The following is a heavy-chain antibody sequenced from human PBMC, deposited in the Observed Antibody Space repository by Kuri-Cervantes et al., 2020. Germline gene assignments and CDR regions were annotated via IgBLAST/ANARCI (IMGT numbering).Heavy chain of an antibody. V-gene: IGHV4-61*02. J-gene: IGHJ4*02. CDR1: GGSISSGSYY. D-gene: IGHD4-17*01. CDR3: ARGDYGDPLDY. Sequence: SCTVSGGSISSGSYYWSWIRQPAGKGLEWIGRIYTSGSTNYNPSLKSRVTISVDRSKNQFSLKLSSVTAADTAVYYCARGDYGDPLDYWGQGTLVTVSS. CDR2: IYTSGST.